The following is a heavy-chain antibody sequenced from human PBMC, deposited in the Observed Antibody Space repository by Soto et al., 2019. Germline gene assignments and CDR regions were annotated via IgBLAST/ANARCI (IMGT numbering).Heavy chain of an antibody. J-gene: IGHJ6*03. CDR1: GDTFTSYG. Sequence: GASLKVSCKASGDTFTSYGISWVRQAPGQGLEWMGWISAYNGNRNYAQKLQGRVTMTTDTSTSTAYMELRSLRSDDTAVYYCARGVGYCSGGSCYMYYMDVWGKGTSVTVSS. D-gene: IGHD2-15*01. V-gene: IGHV1-18*01. CDR3: ARGVGYCSGGSCYMYYMDV. CDR2: ISAYNGNR.